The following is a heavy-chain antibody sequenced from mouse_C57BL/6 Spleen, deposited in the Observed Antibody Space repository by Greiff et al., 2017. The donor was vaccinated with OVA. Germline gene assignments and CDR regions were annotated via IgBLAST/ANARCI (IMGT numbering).Heavy chain of an antibody. CDR2: IDPSDSYT. J-gene: IGHJ2*01. D-gene: IGHD1-1*01. Sequence: QVQLQQPGAELVRPGTSVKLSCKASGYTFTSYWMHWVKQRPGQGLEWIGVIDPSDSYTNYNQKFKGKATLTVDTSSSTAYMQLSSLTSEDSAVYYCASPSTTVVATLDYWGQGTTLTVSS. V-gene: IGHV1-59*01. CDR3: ASPSTTVVATLDY. CDR1: GYTFTSYW.